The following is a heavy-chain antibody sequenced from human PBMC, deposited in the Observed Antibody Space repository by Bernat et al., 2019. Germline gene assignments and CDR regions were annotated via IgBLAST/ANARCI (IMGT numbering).Heavy chain of an antibody. J-gene: IGHJ6*02. CDR2: ISYDGSNK. V-gene: IGHV3-30-3*01. Sequence: QVQLEESGGGVVQPGRSLRLSCAASGFTFSNYAMHWVRQAPGKGLEWVAVISYDGSNKYYADSVKGRFTISRDNSKNTLYLQMNSLRAEDTAVYYCARVMTTVTTFYYGMDVWGQGTTVTVSS. D-gene: IGHD4-17*01. CDR1: GFTFSNYA. CDR3: ARVMTTVTTFYYGMDV.